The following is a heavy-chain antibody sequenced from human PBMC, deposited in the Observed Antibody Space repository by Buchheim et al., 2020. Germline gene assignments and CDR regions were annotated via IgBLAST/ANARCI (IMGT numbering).Heavy chain of an antibody. J-gene: IGHJ4*02. CDR2: INHTGST. CDR3: ASTLSYYFDY. CDR1: GGSFSGYY. D-gene: IGHD1-26*01. V-gene: IGHV4-34*01. Sequence: QVQLQQWGAGLLKPSETLSLTCAVNGGSFSGYYWSWIRQSPGKGLEWIGDINHTGSTNSSPSLRSRVTISVDTSKNQFSLNLSSVIAADMAVYYCASTLSYYFDYWGQGTL.